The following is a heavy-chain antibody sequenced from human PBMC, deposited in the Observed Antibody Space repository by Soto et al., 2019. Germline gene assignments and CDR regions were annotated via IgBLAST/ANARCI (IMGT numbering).Heavy chain of an antibody. V-gene: IGHV3-30-3*01. J-gene: IGHJ6*01. CDR2: ISYDGSNK. Sequence: QVQLVESGGGVVQPGRSLRLSCAASGFTFSSYAMHWVRQAPGKGLEWVAVISYDGSNKYYADSVKGRFTISRDNSKNTLYLQMNSLRAEDTAVYYCARDLYDFWSGYYTDYYYYYGMDVW. CDR1: GFTFSSYA. D-gene: IGHD3-3*01. CDR3: ARDLYDFWSGYYTDYYYYYGMDV.